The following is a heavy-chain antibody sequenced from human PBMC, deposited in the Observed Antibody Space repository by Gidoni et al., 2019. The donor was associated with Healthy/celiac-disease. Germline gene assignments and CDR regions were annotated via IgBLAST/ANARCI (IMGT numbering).Heavy chain of an antibody. J-gene: IGHJ6*02. CDR3: AKDCLGGWYDHYYYGMDV. CDR1: GCTVSNYA. V-gene: IGHV3-23*01. CDR2: ISGSGGST. Sequence: EVQLLESGGGLVQPGGSLRLSCAASGCTVSNYARSWVRQAPGKGLEWFSAISGSGGSTYYADSVKGRFTISRDNSKNTLYLQMNSLRAEDTAVYYCAKDCLGGWYDHYYYGMDVWGQGTTVTVSS. D-gene: IGHD6-19*01.